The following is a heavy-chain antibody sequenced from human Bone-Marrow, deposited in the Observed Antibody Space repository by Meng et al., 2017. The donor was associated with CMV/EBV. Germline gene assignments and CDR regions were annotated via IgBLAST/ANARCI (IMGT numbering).Heavy chain of an antibody. Sequence: ESLKISCAASGFTFSNAWMSWIRQPPGKGLEWIGEINHSGSTNYNPSLKSRVTISVDTSKNQFSLKLSSVTAADTAVYYCARRARSIVVVIKGRDKDAFDIWGQGTMVTVSS. V-gene: IGHV4-34*01. D-gene: IGHD3-22*01. CDR2: INHSGST. CDR3: ARRARSIVVVIKGRDKDAFDI. J-gene: IGHJ3*02. CDR1: GFTFSNAW.